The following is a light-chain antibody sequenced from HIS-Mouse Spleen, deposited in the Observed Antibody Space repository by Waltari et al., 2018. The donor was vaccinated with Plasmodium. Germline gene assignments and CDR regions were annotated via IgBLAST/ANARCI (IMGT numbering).Light chain of an antibody. J-gene: IGLJ1*01. CDR3: CSYAGSSTYV. CDR1: ISHVGLYNL. Sequence: QSALTQPASVSGSPGQSITIPGTGTISHVGLYNLVSWYQQHPGKAPKLMIYEGSKRPSGVSNRFSGSKSGNTASLTISGLQAEDEADYYCCSYAGSSTYVFGTGTKVTVL. CDR2: EGS. V-gene: IGLV2-23*01.